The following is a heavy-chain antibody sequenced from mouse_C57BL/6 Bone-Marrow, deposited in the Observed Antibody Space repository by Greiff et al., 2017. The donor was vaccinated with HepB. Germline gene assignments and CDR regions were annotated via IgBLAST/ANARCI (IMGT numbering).Heavy chain of an antibody. CDR3: ARWLLRRLRPRRAMDY. J-gene: IGHJ4*01. CDR1: GYTFTSYT. Sequence: VQLQQSGAELARPGASVKMSCKASGYTFTSYTMHWVKQRPGSGLEWIGYINPSSGYTKYNQKFKDKATLTADKSSSTAYMQLSSLTSEDSAVYYCARWLLRRLRPRRAMDYWGQGTSVTVSS. V-gene: IGHV1-4*01. CDR2: INPSSGYT. D-gene: IGHD2-2*01.